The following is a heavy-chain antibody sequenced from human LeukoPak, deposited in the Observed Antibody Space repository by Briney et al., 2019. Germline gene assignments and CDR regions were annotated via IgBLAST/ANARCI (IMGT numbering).Heavy chain of an antibody. J-gene: IGHJ6*03. CDR2: ISHTGST. CDR3: ARLLSYDVLTDNYYKYYMDV. D-gene: IGHD3-9*01. V-gene: IGHV4-39*01. CDR1: GGSIISQNYY. Sequence: SETLSLTCSVSGGSIISQNYYWGWIRQPPGKALELIGIISHTGSTFYSPSLKSRVTMTVDTSNNEFALRVNSVTAADTAVYYCARLLSYDVLTDNYYKYYMDVWGKGTTVTVSS.